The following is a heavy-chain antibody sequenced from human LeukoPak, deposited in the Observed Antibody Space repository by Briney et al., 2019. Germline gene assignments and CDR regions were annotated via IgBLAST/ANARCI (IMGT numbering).Heavy chain of an antibody. CDR1: GFTVSSNY. Sequence: GGSLRLSCAASGFTVSSNYMSWVRQAPGKGLEWVSVIDSGGSTYYADSVKGRFTISRDNSKNTLYLQMNGLRAEDTAVYYCAREIVGDYVSYGMDVWGQGTTVTVSS. J-gene: IGHJ6*02. V-gene: IGHV3-66*01. CDR2: IDSGGST. D-gene: IGHD4-17*01. CDR3: AREIVGDYVSYGMDV.